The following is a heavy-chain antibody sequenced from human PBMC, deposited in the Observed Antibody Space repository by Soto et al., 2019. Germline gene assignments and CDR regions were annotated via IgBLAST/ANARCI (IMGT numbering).Heavy chain of an antibody. Sequence: ASVKVSCKASGYTFTSYGISWVRQAPGQGLEWMGWIGAYNGNTNYAQKLQGRVTMTTDTSTSTAYMELRSLRSDDTAVYYCARVGGRVVVPAAFYYYYGMDVWGQGTTVTVSS. CDR3: ARVGGRVVVPAAFYYYYGMDV. J-gene: IGHJ6*02. V-gene: IGHV1-18*01. CDR2: IGAYNGNT. CDR1: GYTFTSYG. D-gene: IGHD2-2*01.